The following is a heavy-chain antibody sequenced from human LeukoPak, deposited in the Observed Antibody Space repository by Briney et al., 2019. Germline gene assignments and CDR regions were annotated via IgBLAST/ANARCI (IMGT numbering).Heavy chain of an antibody. V-gene: IGHV3-48*03. CDR1: GFAFSSYE. J-gene: IGHJ4*02. CDR3: ARTMWGFEY. D-gene: IGHD7-27*01. CDR2: ISSSGSII. Sequence: GGSLRLSCASSGFAFSSYEMNWVRQAPGKGLELVSYISSSGSIIYYADSVKGRFTISRDNAKNSLFLQMNSLRVEDTAVYYCARTMWGFEYWGQGPLVTVSS.